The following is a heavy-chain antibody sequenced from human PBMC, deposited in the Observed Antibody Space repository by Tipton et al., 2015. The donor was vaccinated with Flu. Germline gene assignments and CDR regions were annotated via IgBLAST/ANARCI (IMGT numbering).Heavy chain of an antibody. D-gene: IGHD3-3*01. CDR1: GGSISSYY. V-gene: IGHV4-59*08. J-gene: IGHJ6*03. CDR3: ARQATYYDFWSGNYGDYYYYMDV. Sequence: TLSLTCTVSGGSISSYYWSWIRQPPGKGLEWIGYIYYSGSTNYNPSLKSRVTISVDTSKNQFSLKLSSVTAADTAVYYCARQATYYDFWSGNYGDYYYYMDVWGKGTTVTVSS. CDR2: IYYSGST.